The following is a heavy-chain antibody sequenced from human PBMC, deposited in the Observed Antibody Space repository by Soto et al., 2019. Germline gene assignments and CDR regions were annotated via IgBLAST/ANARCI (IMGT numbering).Heavy chain of an antibody. Sequence: HVQLVQSGAEVKKPGSSVKVSCKASGGTFSSYTIIWVRQAPGQGLEWMGRIIPILDIANYAQKFQGRVTITTDKSRSTAYRKLSSLRSEDTAVYYSAGALRGYSGYDPEGGWFDPWGQGTLVTVSS. D-gene: IGHD5-12*01. CDR2: IIPILDIA. J-gene: IGHJ5*02. CDR3: AGALRGYSGYDPEGGWFDP. V-gene: IGHV1-69*02. CDR1: GGTFSSYT.